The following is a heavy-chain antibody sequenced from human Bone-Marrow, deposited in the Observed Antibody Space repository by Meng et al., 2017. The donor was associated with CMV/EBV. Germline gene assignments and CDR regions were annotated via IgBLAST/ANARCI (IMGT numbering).Heavy chain of an antibody. J-gene: IGHJ4*02. CDR1: GFTFSSYG. V-gene: IGHV3-30*02. Sequence: GESLKISCAASGFTFSSYGMHWVRQAPGKGLEWEAFIRYDGSNKYYADSVKGRFTISRDNSKNTLYLQMNSLRAEDTAVYYCAKDPSFYYYDSSGYLDYWGQGTLVTVSS. CDR3: AKDPSFYYYDSSGYLDY. CDR2: IRYDGSNK. D-gene: IGHD3-22*01.